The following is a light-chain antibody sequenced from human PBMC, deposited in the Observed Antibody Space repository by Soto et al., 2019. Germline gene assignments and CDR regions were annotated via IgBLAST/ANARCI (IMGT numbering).Light chain of an antibody. Sequence: EIVLSQSPATLSSFPGDRVTLSCRASQAVNTRLAWYQHKPGQAPRLLIYLASNRAAGVPARFSGSGSGTDFTLTISDVEPEDLAVYYCHQRQSWPRIFGQGTKVDIK. CDR3: HQRQSWPRI. V-gene: IGKV3-11*01. J-gene: IGKJ1*01. CDR2: LAS. CDR1: QAVNTR.